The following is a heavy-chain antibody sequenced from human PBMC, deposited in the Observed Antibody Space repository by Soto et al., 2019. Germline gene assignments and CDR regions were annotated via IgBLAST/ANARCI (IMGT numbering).Heavy chain of an antibody. CDR2: IIPFYGRT. V-gene: IGHV1-69*06. CDR3: VRYTLVRGAVRGMGV. CDR1: GGTFIDYA. J-gene: IGHJ6*02. D-gene: IGHD3-10*01. Sequence: QVQLVQSGAEVKKPGSSVKVSCRASGGTFIDYAISWVRQAPGHGLEWMGGIIPFYGRTNYAQSFQGGVTFTADTYMFEVYMELSSLKSEDTAVYYCVRYTLVRGAVRGMGVWGQGTAITVS.